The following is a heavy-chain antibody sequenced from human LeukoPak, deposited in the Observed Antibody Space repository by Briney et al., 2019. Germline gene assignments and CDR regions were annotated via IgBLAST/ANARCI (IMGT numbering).Heavy chain of an antibody. CDR1: GFTFSSYA. V-gene: IGHV3-23*03. Sequence: GGSLRLSCAASGFTFSSYAMSWVRQAPGKGLEWVSVIYSGGSTYYADSVKGRFTISRDNSKNTLFLQMNSLRAEDTAVYYCATDGAAAGYFDYWGQGTLVTVSS. D-gene: IGHD6-13*01. CDR3: ATDGAAAGYFDY. J-gene: IGHJ4*02. CDR2: IYSGGST.